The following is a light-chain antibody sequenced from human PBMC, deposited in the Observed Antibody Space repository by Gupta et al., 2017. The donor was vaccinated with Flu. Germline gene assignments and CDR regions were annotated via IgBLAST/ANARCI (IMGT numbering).Light chain of an antibody. CDR3: QQYNSYPYT. J-gene: IGKJ2*01. CDR1: QSISSW. CDR2: KAS. Sequence: DIQMTQSPSTLSASVGDRVTITGRASQSISSWLAWYQQKPGKAPKLMLYKASSLESGVPSRFSGSGSGTEFTLTISSLQPDDFATYYCQQYNSYPYTFGQGTKLEIK. V-gene: IGKV1-5*03.